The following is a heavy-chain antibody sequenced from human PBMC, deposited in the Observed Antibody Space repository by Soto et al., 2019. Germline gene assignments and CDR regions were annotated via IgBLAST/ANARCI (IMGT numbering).Heavy chain of an antibody. V-gene: IGHV4-30-4*01. D-gene: IGHD6-6*01. J-gene: IGHJ5*02. CDR2: IYYSGST. CDR1: GGSISSGDYY. CDR3: ARERPDGARLDP. Sequence: SETLSLTCTVSGGSISSGDYYWSWIRQPPGKGLEWIGYIYYSGSTYYNPSLKSRVTISVDTSKNQFSLKLSSVTAADTAVYYCARERPDGARLDPWGQGTLVTVTS.